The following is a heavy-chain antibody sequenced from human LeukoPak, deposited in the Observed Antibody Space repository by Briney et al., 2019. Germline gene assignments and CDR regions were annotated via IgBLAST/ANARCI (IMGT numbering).Heavy chain of an antibody. CDR1: GFTFSSYA. CDR3: ARTTETDAFDI. Sequence: GGSLRLSCAASGFTFSSYAMSWARQAPGKGLEWVSAISGSGSSTYYADSVKGRFTISRDNSKNTLYLQMNSLSAEDTAVYYCARTTETDAFDIWGQGTMVTVSS. CDR2: ISGSGSST. V-gene: IGHV3-23*01. J-gene: IGHJ3*02.